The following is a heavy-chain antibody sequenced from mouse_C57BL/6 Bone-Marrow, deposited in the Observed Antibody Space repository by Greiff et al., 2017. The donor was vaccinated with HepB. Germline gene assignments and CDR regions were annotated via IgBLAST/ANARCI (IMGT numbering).Heavy chain of an antibody. CDR3: ARWGDYEAWFAY. CDR2: ISYDGSN. CDR1: GYSITSGYY. Sequence: EVKLQESGPGLVKPSQSLSLTCSVTGYSITSGYYWNWIRQFPGNKLEWMGYISYDGSNNYNPSLKNRISITRDTSKNQFFLKLNSVTTEDTATYYCARWGDYEAWFAYWGQGTLVTVSA. J-gene: IGHJ3*01. V-gene: IGHV3-6*01. D-gene: IGHD2-4*01.